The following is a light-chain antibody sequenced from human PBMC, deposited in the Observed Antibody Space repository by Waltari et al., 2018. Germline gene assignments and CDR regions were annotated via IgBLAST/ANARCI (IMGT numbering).Light chain of an antibody. J-gene: IGLJ2*01. Sequence: QSALTQPASVSGSPGQSLTISCAGTSSDVGGYNYVSWYQPHPANAPQLVIYEVRHRPPGVSSRFSGSKSGNTASLTISGLRAEDEADYYCSSYTSSSTLVFGGGTKVTVL. CDR1: SSDVGGYNY. CDR2: EVR. CDR3: SSYTSSSTLV. V-gene: IGLV2-14*01.